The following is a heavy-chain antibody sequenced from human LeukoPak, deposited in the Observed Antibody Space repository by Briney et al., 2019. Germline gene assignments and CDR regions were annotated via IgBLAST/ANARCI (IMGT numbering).Heavy chain of an antibody. CDR1: GGSISSSSYH. V-gene: IGHV4-61*05. D-gene: IGHD2/OR15-2a*01. J-gene: IGHJ4*02. CDR2: ISTSGST. Sequence: SSETLSLTCTVSGGSISSSSYHWGWVRQPPGKGLEWIGHISTSGSTNYNPSLKSGVTMSVDTPENQFSLKLSSVTAADTAVYYCAREIVASVSRAFDYWGQGTLVTVSS. CDR3: AREIVASVSRAFDY.